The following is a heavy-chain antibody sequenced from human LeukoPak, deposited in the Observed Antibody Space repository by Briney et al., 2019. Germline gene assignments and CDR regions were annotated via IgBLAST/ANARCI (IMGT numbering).Heavy chain of an antibody. CDR2: VSGSGGIT. D-gene: IGHD6-19*01. J-gene: IGHJ4*02. CDR1: GFTFNSYA. Sequence: GGSLRLSCAASGFTFNSYAMTWVRQAPGKGLEWVSHVSGSGGITYYADSVKGRFTIFRDNSKNTLYLQMDSLRAEDTAVYYCAKTTAGNSSGRNLGWPVDYWGQGTLVTVSS. CDR3: AKTTAGNSSGRNLGWPVDY. V-gene: IGHV3-23*01.